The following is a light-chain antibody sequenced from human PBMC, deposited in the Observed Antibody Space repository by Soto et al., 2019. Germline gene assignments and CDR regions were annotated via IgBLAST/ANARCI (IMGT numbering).Light chain of an antibody. Sequence: DIQMTQSLSSLSASVGDRVTITCRAGQTVTDYLNWYQHKSGKAPKLLIYSASTLQSGVPSRFSGSGSGTDFTLTITSLQPEDFGTYYCHQTYSTPQTFGQGSKVDIK. CDR2: SAS. CDR3: HQTYSTPQT. J-gene: IGKJ1*01. CDR1: QTVTDY. V-gene: IGKV1-39*01.